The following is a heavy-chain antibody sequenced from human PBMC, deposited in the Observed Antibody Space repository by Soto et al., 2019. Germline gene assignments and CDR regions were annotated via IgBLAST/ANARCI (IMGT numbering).Heavy chain of an antibody. J-gene: IGHJ4*02. D-gene: IGHD2-15*01. Sequence: EVQLLESGGGLVQPGGSLRLSCAASGFTFSSYAMSWVRQAPGKGLEWVSAISGSGGSTYYADSVKGRFTISSDNSKNTLYLQMNSLRDEDTAVYYCAKAWDIVVVVAATPGYWGQGTLVTVSS. V-gene: IGHV3-23*01. CDR1: GFTFSSYA. CDR3: AKAWDIVVVVAATPGY. CDR2: ISGSGGST.